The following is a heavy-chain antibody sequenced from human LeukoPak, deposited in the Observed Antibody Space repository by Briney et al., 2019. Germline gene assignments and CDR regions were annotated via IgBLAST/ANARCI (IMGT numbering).Heavy chain of an antibody. V-gene: IGHV3-48*04. CDR3: ARGPPDGSGSYYPGAD. J-gene: IGHJ4*02. Sequence: GGSLRLPCAASGFTFSSYNMIWVRLAPGKGLEWLSYISSTTSTIYYADSVKGRFTISGDNAKNSLYLQMNSLRAEDTAVYYCARGPPDGSGSYYPGADWGQGTLVTVSS. CDR2: ISSTTSTI. D-gene: IGHD3-10*01. CDR1: GFTFSSYN.